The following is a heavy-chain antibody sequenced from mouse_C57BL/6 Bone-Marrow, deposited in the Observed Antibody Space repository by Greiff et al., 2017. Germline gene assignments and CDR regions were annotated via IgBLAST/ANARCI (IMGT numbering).Heavy chain of an antibody. CDR2: IDPSDSYT. CDR3: ARSGSVWLRYAMDY. D-gene: IGHD2-2*01. CDR1: GYTFTSYW. Sequence: QVQLQQPGAELVKPGASVKLSCKASGYTFTSYWMQWVNQRPGQGLEWIGEIDPSDSYTNYNQKFKGKATLTVDKSSSTAYMQLSSRTSEDSAVYYCARSGSVWLRYAMDYWGQGTSVTVSS. V-gene: IGHV1-50*01. J-gene: IGHJ4*01.